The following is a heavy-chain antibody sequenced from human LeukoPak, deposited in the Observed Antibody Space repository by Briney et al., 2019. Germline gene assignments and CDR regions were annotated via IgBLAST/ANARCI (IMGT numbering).Heavy chain of an antibody. V-gene: IGHV4-34*01. CDR2: INHSGST. J-gene: IGHJ6*02. CDR1: GGSFSGYY. Sequence: SETLSLTCAVYGGSFSGYYWSWIRQPPGKGLEWIGEINHSGSTNYNPSLKSRVTISVDTSKNQFSLKLSSVTAADTAVYYCARVYGAFYYYGMDVWGQGTTVTVSS. D-gene: IGHD4-17*01. CDR3: ARVYGAFYYYGMDV.